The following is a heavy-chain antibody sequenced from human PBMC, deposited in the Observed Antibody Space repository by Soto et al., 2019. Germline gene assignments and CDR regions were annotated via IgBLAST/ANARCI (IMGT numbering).Heavy chain of an antibody. CDR2: IYHSGSI. D-gene: IGHD2-2*01. J-gene: IGHJ1*01. CDR3: AVGYCGSASCSREYFQH. V-gene: IGHV4-38-2*01. CDR1: GYSISIGYY. Sequence: SETLSLTFAVSGYSISIGYYWGWLRQPPGKGLEWIATIYHSGSIFHNPSLKSRVTISVDTSKNQFSLKLRSVTAADTAVYYCAVGYCGSASCSREYFQHWGQGTLVTVSS.